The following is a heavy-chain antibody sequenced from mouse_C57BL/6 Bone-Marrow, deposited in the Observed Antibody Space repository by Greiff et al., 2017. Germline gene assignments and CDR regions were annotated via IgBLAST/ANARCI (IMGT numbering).Heavy chain of an antibody. J-gene: IGHJ1*03. CDR1: GYTFTSYW. CDR3: ARGGYGSSYPHYWYFDV. Sequence: QVQLQQPGAELVKPGASVKLSCKASGYTFTSYWMHWVKQRPGQGLEWIGMIHPNSGSTNYNEKFKSKATLTVDKSSSTAYMQLSSLTSEDSAVYYCARGGYGSSYPHYWYFDVWGTGTTVNVSS. D-gene: IGHD1-1*01. V-gene: IGHV1-64*01. CDR2: IHPNSGST.